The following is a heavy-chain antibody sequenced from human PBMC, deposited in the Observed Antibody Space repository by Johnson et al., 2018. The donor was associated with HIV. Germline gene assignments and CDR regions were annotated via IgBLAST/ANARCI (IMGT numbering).Heavy chain of an antibody. Sequence: VQLVEFGGGLIQPGGSLRLSCAASGFTVRSTYMNWVRQAPGKGLEWVSVIYSGGNTYYTDSVRGRFTISRDNSRNTLYLQMNSLRAEDTALYYCARGLQITFGGVIAPPDVFDIWGQGTMVTVSS. J-gene: IGHJ3*02. CDR1: GFTVRSTY. CDR2: IYSGGNT. D-gene: IGHD3-16*02. CDR3: ARGLQITFGGVIAPPDVFDI. V-gene: IGHV3-53*01.